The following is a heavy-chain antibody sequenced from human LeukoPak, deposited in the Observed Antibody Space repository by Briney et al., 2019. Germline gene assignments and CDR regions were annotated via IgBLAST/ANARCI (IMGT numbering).Heavy chain of an antibody. CDR1: GFTFSSYA. CDR2: ISGSGGST. V-gene: IGHV3-23*01. Sequence: GGSLRLSCAASGFTFSSYAMSWVRQAPGKGLEWVSAISGSGGSTYYADSVKGRFTISRDNSNNTLYLQMNSLRAEDTAVYYCAKSPHYGDYYFDYWGQGTLVTVSS. D-gene: IGHD4-17*01. J-gene: IGHJ4*02. CDR3: AKSPHYGDYYFDY.